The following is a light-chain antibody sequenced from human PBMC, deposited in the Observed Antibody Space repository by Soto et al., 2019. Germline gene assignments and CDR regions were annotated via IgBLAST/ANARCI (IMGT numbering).Light chain of an antibody. Sequence: DIQMTQSPSSLSASVGDRVTITCQASQDISNYLNWYQQKPGKAPKLLIYDASNLETEVPSRFSGSGSGTDFTFTIISLQPEDIATYYFQQYDNLPPLTFGGGTKVEIK. CDR2: DAS. CDR3: QQYDNLPPLT. CDR1: QDISNY. V-gene: IGKV1-33*01. J-gene: IGKJ4*01.